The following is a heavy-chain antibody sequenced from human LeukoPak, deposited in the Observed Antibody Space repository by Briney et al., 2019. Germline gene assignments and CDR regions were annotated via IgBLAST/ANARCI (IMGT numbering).Heavy chain of an antibody. CDR3: ARDFGSLDYGDYYYYMDV. CDR1: GGTFSSYA. V-gene: IGHV1-69*13. Sequence: SVKVSCKASGGTFSSYAISWVRQAPGQGLEWMGGIIPIFGTANYAQKFQGRVTITADESTSTAYMELSSLRSEDTAVYYCARDFGSLDYGDYYYYMDVWGKGPTVTVSS. D-gene: IGHD4-17*01. J-gene: IGHJ6*03. CDR2: IIPIFGTA.